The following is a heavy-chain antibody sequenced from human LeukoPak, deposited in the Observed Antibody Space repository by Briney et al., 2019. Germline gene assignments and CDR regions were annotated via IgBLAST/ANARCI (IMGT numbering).Heavy chain of an antibody. CDR3: AREGREVRYPSLWFDP. Sequence: SETLSLTCAVYGGSFSGYYWSWIRQPPGKGLEWIGDINHSGSTNYNPSLKSRVTISVDTSKNQFSLKLSSVTAADTAVYYCAREGREVRYPSLWFDPWGQGTLVTVSS. J-gene: IGHJ5*02. CDR2: INHSGST. D-gene: IGHD1-1*01. CDR1: GGSFSGYY. V-gene: IGHV4-34*01.